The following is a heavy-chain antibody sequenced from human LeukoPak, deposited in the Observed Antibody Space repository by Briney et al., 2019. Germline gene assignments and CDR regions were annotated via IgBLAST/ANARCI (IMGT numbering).Heavy chain of an antibody. Sequence: SETLSLTCTVSGGSISSSSYYWGWIRQPPGKGLEWIGSIYYSGSTYYNPSLKSRVTISVDTSKNQFSLKLSSVTAADTAVYYCASMEPDYDILTGYYTHWGQRTLVTVSS. D-gene: IGHD3-9*01. CDR1: GGSISSSSYY. V-gene: IGHV4-39*01. CDR2: IYYSGST. CDR3: ASMEPDYDILTGYYTH. J-gene: IGHJ4*02.